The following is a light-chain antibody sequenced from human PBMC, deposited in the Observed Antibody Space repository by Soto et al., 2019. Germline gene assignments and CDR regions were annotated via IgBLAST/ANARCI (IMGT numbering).Light chain of an antibody. V-gene: IGKV3-11*01. CDR1: PSVTNF. Sequence: SCSASPSVTNFLAWYQQKPGQAPRLLIYGAFNRATGIPARFSGSGSGTDFTLTISSLEPEDSAVYYCQQRSNWPITFGQGTRLEIK. CDR2: GAF. CDR3: QQRSNWPIT. J-gene: IGKJ5*01.